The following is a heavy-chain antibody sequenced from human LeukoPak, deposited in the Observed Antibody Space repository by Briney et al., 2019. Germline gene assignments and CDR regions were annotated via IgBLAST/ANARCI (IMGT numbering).Heavy chain of an antibody. CDR1: GYTFIGYY. Sequence: ASVKVSCKASGYTFIGYYMHWVRQAPGQGLEWMGWINPNSGGTNYAQKFQGRVTITADKSTSTAYMELSSLRSEDTAVYYCARDHPDYYDSSGYNYYFDYWGQGTLVTVSS. CDR3: ARDHPDYYDSSGYNYYFDY. CDR2: INPNSGGT. J-gene: IGHJ4*02. D-gene: IGHD3-22*01. V-gene: IGHV1-2*02.